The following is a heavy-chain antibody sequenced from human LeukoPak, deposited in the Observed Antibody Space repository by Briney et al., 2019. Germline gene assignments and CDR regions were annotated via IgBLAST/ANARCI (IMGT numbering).Heavy chain of an antibody. V-gene: IGHV3-23*03. CDR2: IYSGGST. Sequence: GGSLRLSCAASGFTFSSYAMSWVRQAPGKGLEWVSVIYSGGSTYYADSVKGRFTIFRDNYKNMLYLQMNSLRVEDTAVYYCAKGHGDASGYYYFDSWGQGTLVTVSS. J-gene: IGHJ4*02. D-gene: IGHD3-22*01. CDR1: GFTFSSYA. CDR3: AKGHGDASGYYYFDS.